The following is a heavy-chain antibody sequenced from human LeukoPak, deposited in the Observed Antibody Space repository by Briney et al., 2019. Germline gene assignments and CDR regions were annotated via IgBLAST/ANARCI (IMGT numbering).Heavy chain of an antibody. Sequence: SETLSLTCTVSGGSISSSSYYWGWIRQPPGKGLEWIGSIYYSGSTYYNPSLKSRVTISVDTSKNQFSLKLSSVTAADTAVYYCAREGEGMATMYYFDYWGQGTLVTVSS. D-gene: IGHD5-24*01. CDR1: GGSISSSSYY. CDR2: IYYSGST. J-gene: IGHJ4*02. V-gene: IGHV4-39*07. CDR3: AREGEGMATMYYFDY.